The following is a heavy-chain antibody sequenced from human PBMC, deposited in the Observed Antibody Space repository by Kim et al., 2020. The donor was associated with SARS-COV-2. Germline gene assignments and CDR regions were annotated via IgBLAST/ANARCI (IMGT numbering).Heavy chain of an antibody. Sequence: GGSLRLSCAASGFTFSSYDMHWVRQATGKGLEWVSAIGTAGDTYYPGSVQGRFTISRENAKNSLYLQMNSVRARDTAVYYCARGGTSSSWAYWYFDLWGRGTLVTVSS. J-gene: IGHJ2*01. CDR3: ARGGTSSSWAYWYFDL. CDR2: IGTAGDT. CDR1: GFTFSSYD. D-gene: IGHD6-13*01. V-gene: IGHV3-13*04.